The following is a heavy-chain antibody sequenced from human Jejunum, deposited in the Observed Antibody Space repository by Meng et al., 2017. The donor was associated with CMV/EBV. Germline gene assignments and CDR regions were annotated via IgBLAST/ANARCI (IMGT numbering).Heavy chain of an antibody. CDR2: ISAYNGNT. J-gene: IGHJ3*02. CDR3: ASGVGYGRDAFDI. Sequence: ASRSTFTNYGLTWVRQAPGQGLEWMGWISAYNGNTNYAQKLQGRVTMTTDTSTSTAYMELRSLRSDDTAVYYCASGVGYGRDAFDIWGQGTMVTVSS. D-gene: IGHD2-15*01. CDR1: RSTFTNYG. V-gene: IGHV1-18*01.